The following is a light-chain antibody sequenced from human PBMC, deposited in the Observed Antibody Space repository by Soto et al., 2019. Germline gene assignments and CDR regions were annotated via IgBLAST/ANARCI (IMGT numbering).Light chain of an antibody. CDR3: SSFTSTSTRL. CDR2: EVT. V-gene: IGLV2-14*01. CDR1: SSDIGSYDY. Sequence: QSVLTQPASVSGSPGQSITTSCTGTSSDIGSYDYVSWYQQHPGKAPNLIIYEVTDRPSGVSNRFSGSKSGNTASLTISGLQAGDEADYYCSSFTSTSTRLFGSGTKVTVL. J-gene: IGLJ1*01.